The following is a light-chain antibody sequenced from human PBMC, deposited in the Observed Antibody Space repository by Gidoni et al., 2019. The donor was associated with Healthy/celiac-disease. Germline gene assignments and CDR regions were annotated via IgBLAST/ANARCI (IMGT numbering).Light chain of an antibody. CDR2: AAS. J-gene: IGKJ4*01. Sequence: DIQLTQSPSFLSASVGDRVTITCRASQGISSYLAWYQQKPGKAPQLLIYAASTLQSGVPSRFSGSGSGTEFTLTISSLQPEDFATYYCQQLNSYLALTFGGGTKVEIK. CDR1: QGISSY. CDR3: QQLNSYLALT. V-gene: IGKV1-9*01.